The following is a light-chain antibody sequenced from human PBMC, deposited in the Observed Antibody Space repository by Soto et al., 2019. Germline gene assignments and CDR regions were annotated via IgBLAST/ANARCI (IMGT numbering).Light chain of an antibody. Sequence: EIVLTQSPVTVSLSPGERATLSCRASQSVSSYLAWYQQKPGQAPRLLIYDASNRATGIPARFSGSGSGTDFTLTISSLEPEDFAVHYCQQRSNWPPYTFGRGTKLEIK. V-gene: IGKV3-11*01. CDR2: DAS. J-gene: IGKJ2*01. CDR3: QQRSNWPPYT. CDR1: QSVSSY.